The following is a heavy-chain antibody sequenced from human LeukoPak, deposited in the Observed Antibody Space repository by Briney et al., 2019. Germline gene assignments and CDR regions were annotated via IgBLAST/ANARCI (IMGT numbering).Heavy chain of an antibody. Sequence: SETLSLTCIVSGGSISSISSNNYHWGWIRQPPGKGLEWIGSIYYSGSTYYNPSLKSRVTISVDTSKNQFSLKLSSVTAADTAVYYCARLAFGISSGYYYVPARYYFDYWGQGTLVTVSS. J-gene: IGHJ4*02. V-gene: IGHV4-39*01. D-gene: IGHD3-22*01. CDR3: ARLAFGISSGYYYVPARYYFDY. CDR2: IYYSGST. CDR1: GGSISSISSNNYH.